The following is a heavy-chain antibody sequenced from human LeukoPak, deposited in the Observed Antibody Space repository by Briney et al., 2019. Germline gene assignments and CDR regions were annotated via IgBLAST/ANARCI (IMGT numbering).Heavy chain of an antibody. Sequence: GGSLTLSCAASRFTVSSNYMSWLRQAPGKGLEWVSVIYSGGRTDYADSVKGRFSISRDSSKNTLYLQMNSLTAEDTAVYYCARENGRGVISPYYDVWGQGTLVTVSS. V-gene: IGHV3-66*01. CDR1: RFTVSSNY. CDR3: ARENGRGVISPYYDV. J-gene: IGHJ4*02. D-gene: IGHD3-10*01. CDR2: IYSGGRT.